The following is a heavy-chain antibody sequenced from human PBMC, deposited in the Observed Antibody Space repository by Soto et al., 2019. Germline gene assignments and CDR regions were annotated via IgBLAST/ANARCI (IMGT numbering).Heavy chain of an antibody. D-gene: IGHD1-20*01. Sequence: QVQLQESGPGLVKPSGTLSLTCAVSGGSISSSNWWSWVRQPPGKGLEWIGEIYHSGSTNYNPSLKSQVTLYVDKSKNQFSLKLSSVTAADTAVYYCARDPSDITGSRPFDYWGQGTLVTVSS. CDR3: ARDPSDITGSRPFDY. CDR1: GGSISSSNW. V-gene: IGHV4-4*02. CDR2: IYHSGST. J-gene: IGHJ4*02.